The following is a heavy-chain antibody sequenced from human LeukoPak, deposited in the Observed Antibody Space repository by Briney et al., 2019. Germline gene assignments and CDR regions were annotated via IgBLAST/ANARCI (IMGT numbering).Heavy chain of an antibody. CDR1: GYSFTSHY. CDR3: ARGLQETLEWLKALSAFDI. D-gene: IGHD6-19*01. Sequence: ASVKVSCKASGYSFTSHYMHWVRQAPGQGLEWMGLINPSGSSTLYAQKFQGRVTMTRDMSTTTDYMELSSLRSEDTAVYYCARGLQETLEWLKALSAFDIWGQGTMVTVSS. CDR2: INPSGSST. J-gene: IGHJ3*02. V-gene: IGHV1-46*01.